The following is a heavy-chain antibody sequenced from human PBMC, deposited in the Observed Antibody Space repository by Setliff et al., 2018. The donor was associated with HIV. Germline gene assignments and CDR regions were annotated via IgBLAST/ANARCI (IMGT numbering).Heavy chain of an antibody. CDR3: ARDSGYHNGLDY. Sequence: PSETLSLTCTVSSGSISGFYWTWIRQPAGKGLEWIGRISASGTTVYNPSLKSRVIMSVDTSKNQFSLKLNSVTAADTAVYYCARDSGYHNGLDYWGQGSLVTVSS. CDR2: ISASGTT. J-gene: IGHJ4*02. CDR1: SGSISGFY. D-gene: IGHD3-22*01. V-gene: IGHV4-4*07.